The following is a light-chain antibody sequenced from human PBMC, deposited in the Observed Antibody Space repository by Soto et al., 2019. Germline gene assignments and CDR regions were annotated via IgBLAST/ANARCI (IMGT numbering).Light chain of an antibody. CDR2: GNS. CDR3: QSHDNSLSGFYV. CDR1: SSNIGAGYD. V-gene: IGLV1-40*01. Sequence: QSVLTQPPSVSGAPGQRVTISCTGSSSNIGAGYDVHWYQQLPGTAPKLLIYGNSNRPSGVPDRFSGSKSGTSAPLAITGVQAEDEADYYCQSHDNSLSGFYVFGTGTKVTVL. J-gene: IGLJ1*01.